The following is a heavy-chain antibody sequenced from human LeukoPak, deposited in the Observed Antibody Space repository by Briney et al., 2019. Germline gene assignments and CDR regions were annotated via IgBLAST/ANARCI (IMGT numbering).Heavy chain of an antibody. D-gene: IGHD3-22*01. CDR2: IYHSGST. Sequence: SETLSLTCTVSGGSISSGGYYWSWIRQPPGKGLEWIGYIYHSGSTYYNPSLKSRVTISVDRSKNQFSLKLSSVTAADTAVYYCARGQIGGYYDSSGYGFDYWGQGTLVTVSS. CDR3: ARGQIGGYYDSSGYGFDY. J-gene: IGHJ4*02. CDR1: GGSISSGGYY. V-gene: IGHV4-30-2*01.